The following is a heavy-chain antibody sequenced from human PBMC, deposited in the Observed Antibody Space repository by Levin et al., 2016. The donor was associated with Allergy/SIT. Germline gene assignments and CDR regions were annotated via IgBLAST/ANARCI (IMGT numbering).Heavy chain of an antibody. Sequence: GESLKISCEASGFIFSIYSMNWVRQAPGKGLEWVAFIRYDGSNKYYADSVKGRFTISRDNSKNTLYLQMNSLRVEDTATYFCAKMGPATVTNRVSFYYYYYYMDVWGNGTTVTVSS. CDR3: AKMGPATVTNRVSFYYYYYYMDV. V-gene: IGHV3-30*02. CDR1: GFIFSIYS. D-gene: IGHD4-17*01. CDR2: IRYDGSNK. J-gene: IGHJ6*03.